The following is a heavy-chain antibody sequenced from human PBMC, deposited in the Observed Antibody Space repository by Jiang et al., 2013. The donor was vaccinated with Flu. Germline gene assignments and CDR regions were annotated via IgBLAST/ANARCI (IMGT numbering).Heavy chain of an antibody. Sequence: VQLLESGGGVVQPGRSLRLSCAASGFTFSSYGMHWVRQAPGKGLEWVAVISYDGSNKYYADSVKGRFTISRDNSKNTLYLQMNSLRAEDTAVYYCAKAIQLWLSDCPDYWGQGTLVTVSS. CDR3: AKAIQLWLSDCPDY. D-gene: IGHD5-18*01. J-gene: IGHJ4*02. CDR1: GFTFSSYG. CDR2: ISYDGSNK. V-gene: IGHV3-30*18.